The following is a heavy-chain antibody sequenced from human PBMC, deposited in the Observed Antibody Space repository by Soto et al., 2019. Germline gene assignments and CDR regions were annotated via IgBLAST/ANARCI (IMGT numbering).Heavy chain of an antibody. V-gene: IGHV2-5*01. CDR2: IYWNDDK. CDR1: GFSLSTSGVG. CDR3: AHSLIAVAGTSVHYFDY. J-gene: IGHJ4*02. Sequence: SGPTLVNPTQTLTLTCTFSGFSLSTSGVGVGWIRQPPGKALEWLALIYWNDDKRYSPSLKSRLTITKDTPKNQVVLTMTNMDPVDTATYYCAHSLIAVAGTSVHYFDYWGQGTLVTVSS. D-gene: IGHD6-19*01.